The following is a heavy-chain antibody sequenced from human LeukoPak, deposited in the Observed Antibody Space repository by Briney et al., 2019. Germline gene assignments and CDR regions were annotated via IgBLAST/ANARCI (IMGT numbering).Heavy chain of an antibody. CDR1: GYTLTELS. D-gene: IGHD6-19*01. J-gene: IGHJ6*02. Sequence: GASVKVSCKVSGYTLTELSMHWVRQAPGKGLEWMGGFDPEDGETIYAQKFQGRVTMTEDTSTDTAYMELSSLRSEDTAVYYCATDRQHIEVAGRDYYYGMDVWGQGTTVTVSS. CDR2: FDPEDGET. CDR3: ATDRQHIEVAGRDYYYGMDV. V-gene: IGHV1-24*01.